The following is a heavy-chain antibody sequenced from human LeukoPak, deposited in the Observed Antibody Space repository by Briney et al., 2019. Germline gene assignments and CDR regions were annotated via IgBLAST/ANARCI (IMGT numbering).Heavy chain of an antibody. V-gene: IGHV3-74*01. CDR3: ARDWVYKIDY. J-gene: IGHJ4*02. CDR2: ISHDGII. D-gene: IGHD5-24*01. Sequence: GGSQRLSCEASGLTISNYWMHWVRRTPGKGLVWVSRISHDGIISYADSVKGRFTISRDNAKNTLILQMNSLRVEDTAVYYCARDWVYKIDYWGRGTLVTVSS. CDR1: GLTISNYW.